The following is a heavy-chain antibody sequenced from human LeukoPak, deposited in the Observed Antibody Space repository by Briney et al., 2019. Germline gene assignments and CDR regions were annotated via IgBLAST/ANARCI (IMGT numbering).Heavy chain of an antibody. D-gene: IGHD1-26*01. V-gene: IGHV2-70*11. CDR3: ARILSGYYYYYGMDV. CDR1: GFSLSTSGMC. J-gene: IGHJ6*02. Sequence: SGPALVKPTQTLTLTCTFSGFSLSTSGMCVSWIRQPPGKALEWLARIDWNDDKYYSISLKTRLTISKDTSKNQVVLTMTNMDPVDTATYYCARILSGYYYYYGMDVWGQGTTVTVSS. CDR2: IDWNDDK.